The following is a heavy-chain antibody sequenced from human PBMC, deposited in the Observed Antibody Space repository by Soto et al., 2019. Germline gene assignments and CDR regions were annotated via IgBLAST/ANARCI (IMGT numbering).Heavy chain of an antibody. Sequence: QVQLVQSGAEVKRPGASLKVSCKASGYTFTTYGFNWVRQAPGQGLEWMGWISPYNGDTNYAQKFQGRVTLTTDTSRSTASMELRSLTSDDTAVYYCARTPRAQMIVLEAATRLDYWGQGTLVTVSS. V-gene: IGHV1-18*04. CDR3: ARTPRAQMIVLEAATRLDY. D-gene: IGHD2-15*01. J-gene: IGHJ4*02. CDR2: ISPYNGDT. CDR1: GYTFTTYG.